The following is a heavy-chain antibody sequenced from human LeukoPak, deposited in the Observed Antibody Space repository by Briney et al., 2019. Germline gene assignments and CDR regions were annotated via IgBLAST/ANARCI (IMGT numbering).Heavy chain of an antibody. CDR3: ALATTPYYYYGMDV. V-gene: IGHV2-70*01. D-gene: IGHD5-24*01. CDR1: GFSLSTSGMC. Sequence: SGPALVKPTQTLTLTCTFSGFSLSTSGMCVSWIRQPPGKALEWLALIDWDDDKYYSTSLKTRLTISKDTSKNQVVLTMTNMDPVDTATYYCALATTPYYYYGMDVWGQGTTVTVSS. CDR2: IDWDDDK. J-gene: IGHJ6*02.